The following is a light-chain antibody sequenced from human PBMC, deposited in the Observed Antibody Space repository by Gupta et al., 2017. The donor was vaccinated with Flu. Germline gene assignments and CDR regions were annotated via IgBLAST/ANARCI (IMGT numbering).Light chain of an antibody. J-gene: IGKJ4*01. CDR1: QSVSSN. V-gene: IGKV3-15*01. CDR3: QQYNNWLT. CDR2: GAS. Sequence: EIVLTQSAATLSVSPGEGATLSCRASQSVSSNLAWYQQKPGQAPRLLIYGASTRATGIPARCSGSGYGTEFTLTISSLQSEDFAVYYCQQYNNWLTFGGGTKVEIK.